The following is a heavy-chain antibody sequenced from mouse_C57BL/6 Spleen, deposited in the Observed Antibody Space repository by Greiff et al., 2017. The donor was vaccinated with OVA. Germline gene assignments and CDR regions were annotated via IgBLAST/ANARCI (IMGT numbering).Heavy chain of an antibody. D-gene: IGHD1-1*01. CDR3: ARYPYDGSSPNYFDY. CDR1: GYTFTSYW. CDR2: INPSNGGT. V-gene: IGHV1-53*01. J-gene: IGHJ2*01. Sequence: QVQLQQPGTELVKPGASVKLSCKASGYTFTSYWMHWVKQRPGQGLEWIGNINPSNGGTNYNEKFKSKATLTVDKSSSTAYMQLSSLTSEDSAVYDCARYPYDGSSPNYFDYWGQGTTLTVSS.